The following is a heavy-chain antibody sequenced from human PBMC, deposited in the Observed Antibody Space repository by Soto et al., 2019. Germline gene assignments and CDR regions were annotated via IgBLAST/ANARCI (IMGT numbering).Heavy chain of an antibody. CDR2: IYYSGST. CDR1: GGSISSYY. J-gene: IGHJ4*02. CDR3: ARQLRSGGNDY. D-gene: IGHD2-15*01. V-gene: IGHV4-59*08. Sequence: SETLSLTCTVSGGSISSYYWSWIRQPPGKGLEWIGYIYYSGSTNYNPSLKSRVTISVDTSKNQFSLKLSSVTAADTAVYYCARQLRSGGNDYWGQGTQVTVS.